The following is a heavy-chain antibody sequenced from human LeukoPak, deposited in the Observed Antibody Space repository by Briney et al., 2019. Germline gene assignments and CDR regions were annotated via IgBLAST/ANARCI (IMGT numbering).Heavy chain of an antibody. CDR1: GGSFSGYY. J-gene: IGHJ4*02. Sequence: SETLSLTCAVYGGSFSGYYWSWIRQPPGKGLEWIGEINHSGSTNYNPSLKSRVTISVDTSKNQFSLKLSSVTAADTAVYYCARAKRVRGVNMPFGYWGQGTLVTVSS. V-gene: IGHV4-34*01. CDR2: INHSGST. CDR3: ARAKRVRGVNMPFGY. D-gene: IGHD3-10*01.